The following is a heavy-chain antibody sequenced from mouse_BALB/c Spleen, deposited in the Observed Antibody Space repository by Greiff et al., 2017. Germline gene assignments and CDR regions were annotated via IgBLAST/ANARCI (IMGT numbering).Heavy chain of an antibody. CDR1: GFSLTSYG. Sequence: VKLVESGPGLVQPSQSLSITCTVSGFSLTSYGVHWVRQSPGKGLEWLGVIWSGGSTDYNAAFISRLSISKDNSKSQVFFKMNSLQANDTAIYYCARGGYDYNYYAMDYWGQGTSVTVSS. CDR3: ARGGYDYNYYAMDY. CDR2: IWSGGST. D-gene: IGHD2-4*01. V-gene: IGHV2-2*02. J-gene: IGHJ4*01.